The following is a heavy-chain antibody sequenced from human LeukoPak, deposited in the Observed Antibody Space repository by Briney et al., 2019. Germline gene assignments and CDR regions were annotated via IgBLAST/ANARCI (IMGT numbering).Heavy chain of an antibody. CDR1: GFTFSSHV. Sequence: QPGGSLRLSCAASGFTFSSHVMSWVRQAPGKGLEWVSDISASGDTTYYADSVKGRFTISRDNSKNTVSLQMNSLRAEDTAMYYCVRSFSGSREYWGQGVRVTVSS. D-gene: IGHD3-16*02. CDR2: ISASGDTT. V-gene: IGHV3-23*01. J-gene: IGHJ4*02. CDR3: VRSFSGSREY.